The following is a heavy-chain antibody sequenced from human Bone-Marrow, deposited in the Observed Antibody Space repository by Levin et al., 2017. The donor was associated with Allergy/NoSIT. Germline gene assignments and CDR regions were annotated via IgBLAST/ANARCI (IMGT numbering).Heavy chain of an antibody. Sequence: LSLTCAASDFAFHNAWVSWVRQAPGKGLEWVGRIKSKPDGGTTDYAAPVKGRFSISRDDSKKMLFLEMNSLKTEDTAVYYCSTLPRDYYGAGSYDPHVDVWGKGTTVTVSS. V-gene: IGHV3-15*01. D-gene: IGHD3-10*01. CDR3: STLPRDYYGAGSYDPHVDV. J-gene: IGHJ6*04. CDR2: IKSKPDGGTT. CDR1: DFAFHNAW.